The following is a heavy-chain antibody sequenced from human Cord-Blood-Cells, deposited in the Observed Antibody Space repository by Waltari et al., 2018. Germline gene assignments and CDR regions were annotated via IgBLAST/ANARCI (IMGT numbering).Heavy chain of an antibody. CDR3: ARVSPRGYSGYDYPRGAFDI. D-gene: IGHD5-12*01. J-gene: IGHJ3*02. CDR2: ISWNSGSI. V-gene: IGHV3-9*03. CDR1: GFTFVDFA. Sequence: EVQLVESGGGLVQPGRSLRLSCAASGFTFVDFAMHWVRWVSGISWNSGSIGYADSVKGRFTISRDNAKNSLYLQMNSLRAEDMALYYCARVSPRGYSGYDYPRGAFDIWGQGTMVTVSS.